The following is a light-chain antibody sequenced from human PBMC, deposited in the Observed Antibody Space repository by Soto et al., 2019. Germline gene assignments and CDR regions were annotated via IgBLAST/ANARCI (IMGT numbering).Light chain of an antibody. Sequence: EVGMTQSPATLSVFPGERVTLSCRASESVGSNLAWYQQKPGQAPRLLIYGASTRATGVPARFSGSGSGTEFTLTISSLQSEYFALYYCQQYNNWLTFGGGTKVEIK. J-gene: IGKJ4*01. V-gene: IGKV3-15*01. CDR3: QQYNNWLT. CDR2: GAS. CDR1: ESVGSN.